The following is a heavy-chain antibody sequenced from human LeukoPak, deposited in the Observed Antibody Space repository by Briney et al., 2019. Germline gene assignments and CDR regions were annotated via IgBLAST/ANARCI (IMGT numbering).Heavy chain of an antibody. Sequence: PSETLSLTCTVSGGSISSYYWSWIRQTPGKGLEWIGDIYYSGSTNYNPSLKSRVTISVDTSKNQFSLKLSSVTAADTAVYYCARARIGGFLGPFDIWGQGTMVTVSS. CDR1: GGSISSYY. D-gene: IGHD3-3*01. V-gene: IGHV4-59*01. CDR2: IYYSGST. J-gene: IGHJ3*02. CDR3: ARARIGGFLGPFDI.